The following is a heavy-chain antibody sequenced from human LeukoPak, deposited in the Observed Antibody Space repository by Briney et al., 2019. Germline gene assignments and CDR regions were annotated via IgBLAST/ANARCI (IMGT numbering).Heavy chain of an antibody. V-gene: IGHV3-23*01. J-gene: IGHJ4*02. CDR3: TKDRGYSGYDYGDY. D-gene: IGHD5-12*01. CDR1: GFTFSSYA. Sequence: PGGSLRLSYAASGFTFSSYAMSWVRQAPGKGLEWVSAISGSGGSTYYADSVKGRFTISRDNSKNTLYLQMNSLRAEDTAVYYCTKDRGYSGYDYGDYWGQGTLVTVSS. CDR2: ISGSGGST.